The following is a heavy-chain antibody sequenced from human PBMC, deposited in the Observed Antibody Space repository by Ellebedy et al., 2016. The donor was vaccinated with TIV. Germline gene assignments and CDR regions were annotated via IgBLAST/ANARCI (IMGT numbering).Heavy chain of an antibody. CDR2: INGDGSSP. J-gene: IGHJ4*02. V-gene: IGHV3-74*01. D-gene: IGHD4-17*01. Sequence: GESLKISCAASGFTFRNYWMHWIRQVPGKGLVWVSRINGDGSSPSYADSVKGRFTISRDNTKNTVHLQMNSLRAEDTAVYYCARDQDEYGDYCFDYWGQGTLLTVSS. CDR1: GFTFRNYW. CDR3: ARDQDEYGDYCFDY.